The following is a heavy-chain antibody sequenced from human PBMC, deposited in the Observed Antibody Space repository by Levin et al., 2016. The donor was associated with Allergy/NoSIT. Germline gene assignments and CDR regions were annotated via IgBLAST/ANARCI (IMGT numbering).Heavy chain of an antibody. V-gene: IGHV3-74*01. CDR1: GFTFSIYW. CDR3: VRGSKLFYGVDV. Sequence: GESLKISCAASGFTFSIYWMHWLRQTPEKGLVCVARINADGSQTDYADSVRGRFTISRDNAKNTLFLQMNSLRDEDTAVYYCVRGSKLFYGVDVWGQGTTVTVSS. J-gene: IGHJ6*02. D-gene: IGHD3-3*01. CDR2: INADGSQT.